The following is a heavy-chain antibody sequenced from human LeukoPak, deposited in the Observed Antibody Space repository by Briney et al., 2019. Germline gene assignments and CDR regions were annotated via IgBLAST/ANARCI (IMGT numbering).Heavy chain of an antibody. CDR2: IRFDGGTK. D-gene: IGHD3-10*01. J-gene: IGHJ4*02. CDR3: AKDHGSGSQYNSLLDY. Sequence: PSGGSLRLSCAASGFTLSSYRMNWVRQAPGKGLEWVAFIRFDGGTKYYADSVKGRFTISRDNSKNTVYLQVNSLRAEDTAVYYCAKDHGSGSQYNSLLDYWGQGTLVTVSS. CDR1: GFTLSSYR. V-gene: IGHV3-30*02.